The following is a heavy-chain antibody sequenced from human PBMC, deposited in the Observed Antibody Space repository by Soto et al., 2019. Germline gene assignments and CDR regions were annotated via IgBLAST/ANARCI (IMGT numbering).Heavy chain of an antibody. Sequence: PSETLSLTCTVSGDSISTFYWGWMRQSPGKELEWIGYVYYTGSTNYNPSLKSRVTISVDRSKNQFYLKLTSANAADTAVYYCARGRTVRNYSDDSSDYFYYFDYFRQVTQIILSS. CDR3: ARGRTVRNYSDDSSDYFYYFDY. D-gene: IGHD3-22*01. V-gene: IGHV4-59*01. CDR2: VYYTGST. J-gene: IGHJ4*02. CDR1: GDSISTFY.